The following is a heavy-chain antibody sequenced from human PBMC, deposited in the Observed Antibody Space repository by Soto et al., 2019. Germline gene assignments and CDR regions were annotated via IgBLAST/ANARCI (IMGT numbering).Heavy chain of an antibody. J-gene: IGHJ5*02. Sequence: QVQLVQSGAEVKKPGSSVKVSCKASGGTFSSYAISWVRQAPGQGLEWMGWIIPIFGTANYAQKFQGRVTITADKSTSTAYMELSSLRSEDTAVYYCAREGYCSGGSCYNWFDPWGQGTLVTVSS. D-gene: IGHD2-15*01. CDR3: AREGYCSGGSCYNWFDP. CDR1: GGTFSSYA. V-gene: IGHV1-69*06. CDR2: IIPIFGTA.